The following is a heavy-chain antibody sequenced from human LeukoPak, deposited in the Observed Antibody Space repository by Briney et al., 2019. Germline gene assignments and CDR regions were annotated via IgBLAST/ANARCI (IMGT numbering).Heavy chain of an antibody. CDR1: GFTFSSYG. D-gene: IGHD6-13*01. V-gene: IGHV3-23*01. CDR3: AKAIAATGRWWIFDY. Sequence: GGSLRLSCAASGFTFSSYGMHWVRQAPGEGLEWVSTISGSGTSTYYTDSVKGRFTISRDNPKNAQYLQMNSLRAEDTAVYYCAKAIAATGRWWIFDYWGQGTLVTVSS. CDR2: ISGSGTST. J-gene: IGHJ4*02.